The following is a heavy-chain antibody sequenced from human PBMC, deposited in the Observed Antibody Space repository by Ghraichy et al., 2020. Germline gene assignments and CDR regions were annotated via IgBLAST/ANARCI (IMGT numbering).Heavy chain of an antibody. V-gene: IGHV4-61*02. J-gene: IGHJ5*02. CDR3: ARDQGPWGSGWDL. Sequence: SETLSLTCTVSGGSISSGSYYWSWIRQPAGKGLEWIGRIYTSGSTNYNPSLKSRVTISVDTSKNQFSLKLSSVTAADTAVYYCARDQGPWGSGWDLWGQGTLVTVSS. CDR1: GGSISSGSYY. D-gene: IGHD6-19*01. CDR2: IYTSGST.